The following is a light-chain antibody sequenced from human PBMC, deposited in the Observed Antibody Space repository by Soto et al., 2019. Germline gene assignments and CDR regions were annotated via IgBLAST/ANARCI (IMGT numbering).Light chain of an antibody. J-gene: IGKJ1*01. CDR3: QQYNNWPWT. CDR1: QSVSSN. V-gene: IGKV3-15*01. Sequence: EIVMTQSPATLSVSPGERATLSCRASQSVSSNLAWYQQKPGQAPRLLIYGASTRATGIPARFSGSGSGTEFTLTISSPQSEDFAVYYCQQYNNWPWTFGQGTKVGIK. CDR2: GAS.